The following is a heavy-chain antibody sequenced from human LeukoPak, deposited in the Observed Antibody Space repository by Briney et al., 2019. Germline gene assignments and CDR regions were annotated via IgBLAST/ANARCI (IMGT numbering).Heavy chain of an antibody. V-gene: IGHV1-2*02. CDR2: INPNSGGT. CDR1: GYTFTGYY. Sequence: ASVKVSCKASGYTFTGYYMHWVRQAPGQGLEWMGWINPNSGGTNYAQKFKGRVTMTRDTSISTASMELTRLTSDDSALYYCAPGGDPPYYFDYWGQGTLVTVSS. J-gene: IGHJ4*02. CDR3: APGGDPPYYFDY. D-gene: IGHD3-16*01.